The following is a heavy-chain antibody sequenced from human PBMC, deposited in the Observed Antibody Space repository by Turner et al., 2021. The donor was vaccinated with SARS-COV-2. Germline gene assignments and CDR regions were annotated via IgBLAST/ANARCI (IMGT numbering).Heavy chain of an antibody. V-gene: IGHV1-69*06. Sequence: QVQLVQSGAEVKKPGSSVKVACKASGGTFSSYAISWVRQAPGQGLEWMGGIIPTFGETNYGQKVQGRVTITADKSTSTAYMELSSLRSEDTAVYYCARQMENSITMIVLVPTIAFDIWGQGTMVTVSS. D-gene: IGHD3-22*01. J-gene: IGHJ3*02. CDR2: IIPTFGET. CDR3: ARQMENSITMIVLVPTIAFDI. CDR1: GGTFSSYA.